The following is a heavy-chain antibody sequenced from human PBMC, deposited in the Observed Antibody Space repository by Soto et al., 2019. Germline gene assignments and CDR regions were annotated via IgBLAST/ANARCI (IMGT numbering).Heavy chain of an antibody. Sequence: PGESLKISCKGSGYSFTSYWIGWVRQMPGKGLEWMGIIYPGDSDTRYSPSFQGQVTISADKSISTAYLQWSSLKASDTAMYYCARHNYGSGSYYLKGWFDPWGQGTLVTVS. CDR2: IYPGDSDT. J-gene: IGHJ5*02. CDR1: GYSFTSYW. CDR3: ARHNYGSGSYYLKGWFDP. V-gene: IGHV5-51*01. D-gene: IGHD3-10*01.